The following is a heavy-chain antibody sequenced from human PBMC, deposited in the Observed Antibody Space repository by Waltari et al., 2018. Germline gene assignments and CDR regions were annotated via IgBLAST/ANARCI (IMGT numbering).Heavy chain of an antibody. CDR1: GFTFRNYE. V-gene: IGHV3-48*03. CDR3: ARVGYPSSSLAFDI. D-gene: IGHD6-6*01. CDR2: ISSGASTI. Sequence: EVQLVESGGGLVQPGGSLRLWCAASGFTFRNYELNWVRQAPGKGLEWVSYISSGASTIFYADSVKGRFTISRDNAKNSVYLEMNSLRPEDTAVYYCARVGYPSSSLAFDIWGQGTMVTVSS. J-gene: IGHJ3*02.